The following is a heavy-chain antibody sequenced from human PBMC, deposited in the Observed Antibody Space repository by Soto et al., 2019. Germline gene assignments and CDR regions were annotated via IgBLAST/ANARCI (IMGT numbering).Heavy chain of an antibody. D-gene: IGHD4-17*01. CDR2: IYYSGST. J-gene: IGHJ4*02. CDR1: GGSISSSSYY. Sequence: QLQLQESGPGLVKPSETLSLTCTVSGGSISSSSYYWGWIRQPPGKGLEWIGSIYYSGSTYYNPSLKSRVTISVDTSKNQFSLKLSSVTAADTAVYYCANGDYGDYESDYWGQGTLVTVS. V-gene: IGHV4-39*01. CDR3: ANGDYGDYESDY.